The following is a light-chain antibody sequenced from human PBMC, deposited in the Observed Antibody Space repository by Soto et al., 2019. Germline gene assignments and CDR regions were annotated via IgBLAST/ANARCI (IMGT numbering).Light chain of an antibody. V-gene: IGKV1-9*01. Sequence: DIQLTQSPSFLSASLGDRVTITCRASQGISSYLAWYQQKPGKAPKLLIYAASTLQSGVPSRFSGSGSGTEFTLTISSLQPEDFAAYYCQQLNSYPRFTFGPGTKVDLK. CDR2: AAS. CDR1: QGISSY. CDR3: QQLNSYPRFT. J-gene: IGKJ3*01.